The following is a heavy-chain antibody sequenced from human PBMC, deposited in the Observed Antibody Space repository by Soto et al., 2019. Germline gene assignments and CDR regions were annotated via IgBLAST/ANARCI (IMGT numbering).Heavy chain of an antibody. J-gene: IGHJ4*02. CDR3: AAVPNSRYYGSGSSTNNDY. Sequence: GASVQVSCKASGFTFTSSAMQWVRQARGQRLEWIGWIVVGSGNTNYAQKFQKRATITRDMSTSTAYMELSSLRSEDTAVYYCAAVPNSRYYGSGSSTNNDYWGQGTLVTVSS. CDR1: GFTFTSSA. D-gene: IGHD3-10*01. CDR2: IVVGSGNT. V-gene: IGHV1-58*02.